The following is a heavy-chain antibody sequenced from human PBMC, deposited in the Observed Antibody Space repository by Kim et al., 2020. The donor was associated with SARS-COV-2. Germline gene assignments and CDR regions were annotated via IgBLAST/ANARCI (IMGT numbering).Heavy chain of an antibody. V-gene: IGHV3-23*01. CDR1: GFTFSSYA. Sequence: GGSLRLSCAASGFTFSSYAMSWVRQAPGKGLEWVSAISGSGGSTYYADSVKGRFTISRDNSKNTLYLQMNSLRAEDTAVYYCAKEQRRRLAAADPGDAFDIWGQGTMVTVSS. D-gene: IGHD6-13*01. CDR2: ISGSGGST. CDR3: AKEQRRRLAAADPGDAFDI. J-gene: IGHJ3*02.